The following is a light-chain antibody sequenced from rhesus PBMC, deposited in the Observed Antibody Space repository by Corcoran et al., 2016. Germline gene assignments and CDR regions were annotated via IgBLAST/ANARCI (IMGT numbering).Light chain of an antibody. Sequence: DIQMTQSPSSLSASVGDKVTITCRASQGISSWLAWYQQKPGKAPKLLIYGASSLQSGVPLRFSGSGSGTDYTLTISSLQPEDFATYYCQQGYNTPWTFGQGTKVEIK. CDR3: QQGYNTPWT. V-gene: IGKV1-18*01. CDR2: GAS. CDR1: QGISSW. J-gene: IGKJ1*01.